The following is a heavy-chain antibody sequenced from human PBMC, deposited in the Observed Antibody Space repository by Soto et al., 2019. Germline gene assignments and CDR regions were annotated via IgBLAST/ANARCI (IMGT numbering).Heavy chain of an antibody. J-gene: IGHJ4*02. CDR1: GGSISSGGYY. CDR3: ARDSSSSRGSFDY. D-gene: IGHD6-6*01. CDR2: IYYSGST. Sequence: SETLSLTCTVSGGSISSGGYYWSWIRQHPGKGLEWIGYIYYSGSTYYNPSLKSRVTISVDTSKNQFSLKLSSVTAADTAVYYCARDSSSSRGSFDYWGQGTLVTVSS. V-gene: IGHV4-31*03.